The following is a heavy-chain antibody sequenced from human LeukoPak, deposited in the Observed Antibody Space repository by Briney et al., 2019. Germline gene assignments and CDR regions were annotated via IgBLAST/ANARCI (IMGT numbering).Heavy chain of an antibody. CDR2: IYSGGST. Sequence: GGSLRLSCAASGFTVSSNYMSWVRQAPGKGLEWGSVIYSGGSTYYADSVKGRFTISRDNSKNTLYLQMNSLRAEDTAVYYCAREREVNGRNIDYWGQGTLVTVSS. CDR1: GFTVSSNY. V-gene: IGHV3-66*02. J-gene: IGHJ4*02. D-gene: IGHD2-21*01. CDR3: AREREVNGRNIDY.